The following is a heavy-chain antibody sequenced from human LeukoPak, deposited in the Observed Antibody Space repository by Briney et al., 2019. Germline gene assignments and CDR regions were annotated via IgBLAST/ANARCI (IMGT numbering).Heavy chain of an antibody. V-gene: IGHV4-39*07. CDR1: GGSISSSSYY. D-gene: IGHD4-17*01. J-gene: IGHJ4*02. CDR3: ARTPRGLRADY. Sequence: SETLSLTCTVSGGSISSSSYYWGWIRQPPGKGLEWIGSIYYSGSTYYNPSLKSRVTISVDTSKNQFSLKLSSVTAADTAVYYCARTPRGLRADYWGQGTLVTVSS. CDR2: IYYSGST.